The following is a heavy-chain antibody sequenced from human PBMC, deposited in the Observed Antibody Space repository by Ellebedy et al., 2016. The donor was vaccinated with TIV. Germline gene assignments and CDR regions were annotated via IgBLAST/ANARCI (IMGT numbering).Heavy chain of an antibody. CDR2: ISGSGGST. V-gene: IGHV3-23*01. Sequence: GESLKISCAASGFTFSSYAMSWVRQAPGKGLEWVSTISGSGGSTYYADSVKVRFTISRDNSKNTLYLQMNSLRAEDTAVYYRSKDASPRVVVTAAIWDYYYYYGMDVWGQGTTVTVSS. J-gene: IGHJ6*02. D-gene: IGHD2-2*02. CDR3: SKDASPRVVVTAAIWDYYYYYGMDV. CDR1: GFTFSSYA.